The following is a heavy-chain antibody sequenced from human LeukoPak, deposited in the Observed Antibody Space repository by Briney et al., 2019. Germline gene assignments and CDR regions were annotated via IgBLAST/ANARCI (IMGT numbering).Heavy chain of an antibody. CDR3: ARHLMVRGVIITGMDV. J-gene: IGHJ6*02. CDR1: GGSISSYY. CDR2: IYYSGST. Sequence: SETLSLTCTVSGGSISSYYWSWIRQPPGKGLEWIGYIYYSGSTNYNPSLKSRVTISVDTSKNQFSLKLSSVTAADTAAYYCARHLMVRGVIITGMDVWGQGTTVTVSS. V-gene: IGHV4-59*08. D-gene: IGHD3-10*01.